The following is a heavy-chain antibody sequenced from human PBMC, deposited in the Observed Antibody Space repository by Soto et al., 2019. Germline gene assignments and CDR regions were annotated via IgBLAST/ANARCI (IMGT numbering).Heavy chain of an antibody. J-gene: IGHJ4*02. V-gene: IGHV3-53*01. CDR1: GFSVRTNY. CDR2: FESGGSI. Sequence: HPGGSLRLSCAASGFSVRTNYMSWVRQSPGKGLEWVSVFESGGSIYYADSVKGRFIISRDYAKNTVYLQMNSLRAEDTAVYYCARAGVTPDFFDYWGQGTLVTVSS. CDR3: ARAGVTPDFFDY. D-gene: IGHD2-21*02.